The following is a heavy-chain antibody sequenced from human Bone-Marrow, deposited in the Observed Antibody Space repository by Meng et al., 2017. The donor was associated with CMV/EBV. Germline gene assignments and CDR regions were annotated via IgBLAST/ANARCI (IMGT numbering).Heavy chain of an antibody. CDR3: ARDNSSSWSRRGYYFDY. J-gene: IGHJ4*02. CDR2: IYHSGST. D-gene: IGHD6-13*01. Sequence: SETLSLTCTVSGGSISSYYWGWMRQPPGKGLEWIGSIYHSGSTHYNPSLKSRVTTSVDTSKNQFSLKLSSVTAADTAVYYCARDNSSSWSRRGYYFDYWGQGTLVTVSS. CDR1: GGSISSYY. V-gene: IGHV4-38-2*02.